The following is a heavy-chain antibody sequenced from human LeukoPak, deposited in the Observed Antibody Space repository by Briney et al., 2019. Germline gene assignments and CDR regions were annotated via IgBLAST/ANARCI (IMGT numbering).Heavy chain of an antibody. D-gene: IGHD4-17*01. CDR2: INHSGST. CDR3: ARDLDYGGDY. Sequence: NPSETLSLTCAVYGGSFSGYYWSWIRQPPGKGLEWIGEINHSGSTNYNPSLKSRVTISVDTSKNQFSLKLSSVTAADTAVYYCARDLDYGGDYWGQGTLVTVSS. CDR1: GGSFSGYY. J-gene: IGHJ4*02. V-gene: IGHV4-34*01.